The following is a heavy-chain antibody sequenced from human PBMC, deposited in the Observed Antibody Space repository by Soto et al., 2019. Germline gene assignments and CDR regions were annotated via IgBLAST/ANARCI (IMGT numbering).Heavy chain of an antibody. D-gene: IGHD2-15*01. CDR1: RGSINNSY. J-gene: IGHJ4*02. CDR3: VRVAGGGLFDY. Sequence: ASETLSLTCTVSRGSINNSYWTWIRQPPGKRLEWIGYIHYTGSTNYNPSLRGRVTMSVDTSKNQFSLKLTSVTAADTAVYYCVRVAGGGLFDYWGPGNLVT. CDR2: IHYTGST. V-gene: IGHV4-59*01.